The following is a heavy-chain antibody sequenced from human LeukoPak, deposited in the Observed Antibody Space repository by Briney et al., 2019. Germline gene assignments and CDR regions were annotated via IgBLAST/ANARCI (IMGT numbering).Heavy chain of an antibody. CDR3: ARDISGYYYYMDV. J-gene: IGHJ6*03. CDR2: IIPIFGTA. CDR1: GGTFSIYA. Sequence: SSVKVSCKASGGTFSIYAISWVRQAPGQGLEWMGRIIPIFGTANYAQKFQGRVTITTDESTSTAYMELSSLRSEDTAVYYCARDISGYYYYMDVWGKGTTVTVSS. V-gene: IGHV1-69*05. D-gene: IGHD3-10*01.